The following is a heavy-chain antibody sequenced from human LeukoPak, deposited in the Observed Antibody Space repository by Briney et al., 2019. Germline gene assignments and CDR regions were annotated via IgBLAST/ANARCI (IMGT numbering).Heavy chain of an antibody. J-gene: IGHJ4*02. Sequence: GGSLRLSGAASGFTFSSYGMHWVRQAPGKGLEWVAVIWYDGSNKYYADSVKGRFTISRDNSKNTLYLQMNSLRAEDTAVYYCARDQTGTGRTTYFDYWGQGTLVTVSS. V-gene: IGHV3-33*01. D-gene: IGHD1-1*01. CDR1: GFTFSSYG. CDR3: ARDQTGTGRTTYFDY. CDR2: IWYDGSNK.